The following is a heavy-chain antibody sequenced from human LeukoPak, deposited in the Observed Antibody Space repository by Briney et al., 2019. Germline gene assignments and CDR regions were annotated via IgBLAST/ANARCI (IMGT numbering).Heavy chain of an antibody. J-gene: IGHJ4*02. V-gene: IGHV1-2*02. CDR3: ARVQANVVVPAAYYGGNAGFDY. CDR2: INPNSGGT. Sequence: ASVKVSCKASGYTFTSFDINWVRQAPGQGLEWMGWINPNSGGTNYAQKFQGRVTMTRDTSISTAYMELSRLRSDDTAVYYCARVQANVVVPAAYYGGNAGFDYWGQGTLVTVSS. D-gene: IGHD2-2*01. CDR1: GYTFTSFD.